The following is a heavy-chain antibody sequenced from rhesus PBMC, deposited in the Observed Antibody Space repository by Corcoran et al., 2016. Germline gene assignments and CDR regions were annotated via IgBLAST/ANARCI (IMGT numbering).Heavy chain of an antibody. J-gene: IGHJ6*01. CDR2: IGGSSGST. V-gene: IGHV4-165*01. D-gene: IGHD1-1*01. CDR1: GGSISGYY. CDR3: ARGGPLYYYGLDS. Sequence: QVQLQESGPGVVKPSETLSLTCAVSGGSISGYYLWSWIRQPPGKGLGWIGCIGGSSGSTNYNPSRKSRVTISKDTSKNQFSLKLSSVTAADTAVYYCARGGPLYYYGLDSWGQGVVVTVSS.